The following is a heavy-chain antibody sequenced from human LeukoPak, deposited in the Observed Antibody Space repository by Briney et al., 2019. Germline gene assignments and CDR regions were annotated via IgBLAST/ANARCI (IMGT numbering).Heavy chain of an antibody. D-gene: IGHD4-17*01. V-gene: IGHV1-69*05. CDR3: ARLLRDGDYVSDSDY. CDR2: IIPIFGTA. J-gene: IGHJ4*02. CDR1: GGTFSSYA. Sequence: GASVKVSCKASGGTFSSYAISWVRQAPGQGLEWMGRIIPIFGTANYAQKFQGRVTITTDESTSTAYMELSSLRSDDTAVYYCARLLRDGDYVSDSDYWGQGTLVTVSS.